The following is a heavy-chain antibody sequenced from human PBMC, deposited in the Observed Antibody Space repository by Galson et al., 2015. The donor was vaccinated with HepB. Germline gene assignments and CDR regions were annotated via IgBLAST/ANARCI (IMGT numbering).Heavy chain of an antibody. CDR3: TRVFGQGSSWYGV. V-gene: IGHV3-49*03. D-gene: IGHD6-13*01. CDR1: GFTFGDYA. Sequence: SLRLSCAASGFTFGDYAMSWSRQAPGKGLEWVGFIRSKAYGGTTEYAASVRGRLTISRDDSKSIAYLQMNSLKTEDTAVYYCTRVFGQGSSWYGVWGQGALVTVSS. CDR2: IRSKAYGGTT. J-gene: IGHJ4*02.